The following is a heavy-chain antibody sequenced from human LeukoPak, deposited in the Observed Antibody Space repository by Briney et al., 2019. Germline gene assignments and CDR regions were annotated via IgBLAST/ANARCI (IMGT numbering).Heavy chain of an antibody. CDR2: IKSKTDGGTI. CDR3: ILSGGTEAP. Sequence: GGSLRLSCAASGFTFNNAWMSWVRQAPGKGLEWVGRIKSKTDGGTIDYAAPVKGRFTISRDESKNTVYLQMNSLKTEDTAVYYCILSGGTEAPWGQGALVTVSS. J-gene: IGHJ5*02. CDR1: GFTFNNAW. V-gene: IGHV3-15*01. D-gene: IGHD1-1*01.